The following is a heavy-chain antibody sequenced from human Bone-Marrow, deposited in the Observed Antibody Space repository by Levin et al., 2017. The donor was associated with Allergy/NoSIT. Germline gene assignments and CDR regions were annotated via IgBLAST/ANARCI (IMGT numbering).Heavy chain of an antibody. CDR1: GYTFTAYY. CDR2: INPNTAVT. Sequence: ASVTVSCEASGYTFTAYYMHWVRQAPGQGLEWMGRINPNTAVTDYAQKFQGRVTMTRDTSISTAYMELSSLRSDDTAMYYCARIGGNHNYDYWGQGTLVTVSS. CDR3: ARIGGNHNYDY. J-gene: IGHJ4*02. D-gene: IGHD1-14*01. V-gene: IGHV1-2*06.